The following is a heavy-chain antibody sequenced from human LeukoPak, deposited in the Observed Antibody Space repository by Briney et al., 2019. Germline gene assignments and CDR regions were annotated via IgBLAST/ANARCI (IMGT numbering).Heavy chain of an antibody. CDR3: ASGMSVGPNI. CDR2: ISSSSDTI. Sequence: GGSLRLSRAASGFTFGPYTMNWVRQAPGKGLEWVSYISSSSDTIYYADSVKGRFTISRDNAKNSLYLQMNSLRAEDTAVYYCASGMSVGPNIWGQGTLVTVSS. D-gene: IGHD1-26*01. J-gene: IGHJ4*02. CDR1: GFTFGPYT. V-gene: IGHV3-48*04.